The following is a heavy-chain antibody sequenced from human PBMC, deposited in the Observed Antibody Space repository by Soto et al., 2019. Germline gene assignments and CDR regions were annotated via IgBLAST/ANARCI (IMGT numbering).Heavy chain of an antibody. V-gene: IGHV3-30*18. CDR2: ISYDGSNK. CDR1: GFTFSSYG. J-gene: IGHJ4*02. Sequence: QVQLVESGGGVVQPGRSLRLSCAASGFTFSSYGMHWVRQAPGKGLEWVAAISYDGSNKYYADSVKGRFTISRDNSKNTLYLQMNSLRAEDTAVYYCAKDWATVTTCFDYWGQGTLVTVSS. D-gene: IGHD4-4*01. CDR3: AKDWATVTTCFDY.